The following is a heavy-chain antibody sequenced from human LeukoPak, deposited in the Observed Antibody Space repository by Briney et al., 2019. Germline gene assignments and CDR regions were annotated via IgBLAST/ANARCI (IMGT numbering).Heavy chain of an antibody. V-gene: IGHV3-33*01. CDR2: IWYDGSNK. J-gene: IGHJ3*02. Sequence: GGSLRLSCAASGFTFSSYGMHWVRQAPGKGLEWVAVIWYDGSNKYYADSVKGRFTISRDNSKNTLYLQMNSLRAEDTAVYYCARVTRIATRAFDIWGQGTMVTVSS. D-gene: IGHD6-13*01. CDR1: GFTFSSYG. CDR3: ARVTRIATRAFDI.